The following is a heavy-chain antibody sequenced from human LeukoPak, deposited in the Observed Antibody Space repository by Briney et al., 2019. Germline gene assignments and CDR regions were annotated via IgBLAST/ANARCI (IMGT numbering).Heavy chain of an antibody. D-gene: IGHD1-26*01. CDR2: TYHSGNT. J-gene: IGHJ4*02. V-gene: IGHV4-59*08. Sequence: SETLSLTCTVSGGSIKGYFWSWIRQPPGKGLEWMGYTYHSGNTDYNPSLKSRVTISADTSKNQFSLNLSSVTAADTAVYYCARHPGGRFSESYCDHWGQGTLVTVSS. CDR3: ARHPGGRFSESYCDH. CDR1: GGSIKGYF.